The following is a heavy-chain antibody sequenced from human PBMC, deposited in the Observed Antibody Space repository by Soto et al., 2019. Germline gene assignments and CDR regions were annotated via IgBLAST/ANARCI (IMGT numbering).Heavy chain of an antibody. CDR2: VDPRDGST. J-gene: IGHJ4*02. CDR1: GYIFTTYS. D-gene: IGHD6-25*01. V-gene: IGHV1-46*01. Sequence: QVQLVQSGAEMKRPGASVFLSCKASGYIFTTYSIHWVRQTAGQGLEWMAKVDPRDGSTGYAQKFRGRGSMAWDTSTGTVSMEVSSLTSDATATYYCARVRSSGREFDYWGQGTQVTVSS. CDR3: ARVRSSGREFDY.